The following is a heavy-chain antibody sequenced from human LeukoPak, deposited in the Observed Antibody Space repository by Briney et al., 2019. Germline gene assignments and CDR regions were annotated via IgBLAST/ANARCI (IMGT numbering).Heavy chain of an antibody. CDR3: ASLPDHVDTAMVTTS. CDR1: GYTFTSYA. D-gene: IGHD5-18*01. V-gene: IGHV7-4-1*02. CDR2: INTNTGNP. J-gene: IGHJ4*02. Sequence: ASVKVSCKASGYTFTSYAMNWVRQAPGQGLEWMGWINTNTGNPTYAQGFTGRFVFSLDTSVSTAYLQISSLKAEDTAVYYCASLPDHVDTAMVTTSWGQGTLVTVSS.